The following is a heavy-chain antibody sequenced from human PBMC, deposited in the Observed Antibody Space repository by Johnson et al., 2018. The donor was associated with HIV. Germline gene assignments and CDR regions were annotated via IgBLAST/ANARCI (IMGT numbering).Heavy chain of an antibody. CDR1: GFTFDDYA. CDR3: ARLPYSGDEDAFDI. V-gene: IGHV3-9*01. D-gene: IGHD6-13*01. Sequence: VQLLESGGGVVQPGGSLRLSCAASGFTFDDYAMHWVRQAPGKGLEWVSGISWNSGRIDYADSVKGRFSISRDNAKNSLYLQMNSLRAEDTAAYYCARLPYSGDEDAFDIWGQGTMVTVSS. J-gene: IGHJ3*02. CDR2: ISWNSGRI.